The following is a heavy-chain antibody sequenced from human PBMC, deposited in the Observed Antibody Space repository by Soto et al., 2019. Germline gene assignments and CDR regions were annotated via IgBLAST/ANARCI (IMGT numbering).Heavy chain of an antibody. CDR3: AAGDSSGYYGG. CDR2: ITVGTGNT. J-gene: IGHJ4*02. D-gene: IGHD3-22*01. V-gene: IGHV1-58*01. Sequence: SVKVSCKASGFIFTSSSVQWARQARGQRLEWIGWITVGTGNTNYAQKFQERVTITRDMSTSTAYMELSNLRSEDTAIYYCAAGDSSGYYGGWGKGTQVTVSS. CDR1: GFIFTSSS.